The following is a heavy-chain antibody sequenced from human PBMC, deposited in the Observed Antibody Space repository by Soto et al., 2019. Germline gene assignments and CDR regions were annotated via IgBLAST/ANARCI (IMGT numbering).Heavy chain of an antibody. CDR1: GGSISSSNYY. Sequence: QLQLQESGPGLVKPSETLSLTCTVSGGSISSSNYYWGWIRQSPGKGLEWIGSINYRGSTYYNPSLKSRVTISVDMSKSQCSLKLSSETVEDTAVYYCATPAAADTLYGMDVWGQGTTVTVSS. V-gene: IGHV4-39*01. CDR3: ATPAAADTLYGMDV. D-gene: IGHD6-13*01. J-gene: IGHJ6*02. CDR2: INYRGST.